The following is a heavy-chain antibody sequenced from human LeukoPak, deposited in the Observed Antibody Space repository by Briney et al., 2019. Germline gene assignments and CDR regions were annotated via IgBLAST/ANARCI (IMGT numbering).Heavy chain of an antibody. Sequence: ASVKVSCKVSGYTLTELSMHWVRQAPGKGLEWMGGFDPEDGETLHTQKFQGRVTMTEDTSTDTAYMELSSLRSEDTAVYYRATEWLAQRDAFDIWGQGTMVTVSS. CDR2: FDPEDGET. CDR3: ATEWLAQRDAFDI. J-gene: IGHJ3*02. D-gene: IGHD6-19*01. CDR1: GYTLTELS. V-gene: IGHV1-24*01.